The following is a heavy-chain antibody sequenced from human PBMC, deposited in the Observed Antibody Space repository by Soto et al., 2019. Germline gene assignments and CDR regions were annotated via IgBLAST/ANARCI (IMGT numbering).Heavy chain of an antibody. D-gene: IGHD3-22*01. Sequence: QVKLVQSGAEVKKPGASIKVSCKASGYSFATSGMTWVRQAPGQGLEWVGWISAYNGNSNYDQNLHDRVTMTTDTSTTTAYLELRNLRSDDSAVYYCARAGQYYDASGYANWGQGPLVTFSS. CDR2: ISAYNGNS. CDR3: ARAGQYYDASGYAN. J-gene: IGHJ4*02. V-gene: IGHV1-18*01. CDR1: GYSFATSG.